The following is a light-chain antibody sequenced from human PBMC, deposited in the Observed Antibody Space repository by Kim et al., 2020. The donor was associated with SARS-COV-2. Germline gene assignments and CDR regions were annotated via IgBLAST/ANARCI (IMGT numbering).Light chain of an antibody. CDR3: SSYAGSNNLV. CDR2: EVS. J-gene: IGLJ3*02. V-gene: IGLV2-8*01. CDR1: SSDVGGYNY. Sequence: GQSVTISCTGTSSDVGGYNYVSWYQQHPGKAPKLMIYEVSKRPSGVPDRFSGSKSCNTASLTVSGLQAEDEADYYCSSYAGSNNLVFGGGTQLTVL.